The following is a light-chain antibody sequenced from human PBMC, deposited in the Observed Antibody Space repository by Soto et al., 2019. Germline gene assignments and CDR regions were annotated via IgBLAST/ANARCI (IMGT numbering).Light chain of an antibody. J-gene: IGLJ1*01. CDR1: SSNIGAGYD. Sequence: QSVLTQPPSVSGAPGQRVTISCTGGSSNIGAGYDVHWYQQLPGTAPKLLIYGDINRPSGVAERFSGSKSGTSASLAITGLQAEDEADYYCQSYDNSLSGNYVFGTGTKVTVL. V-gene: IGLV1-40*01. CDR3: QSYDNSLSGNYV. CDR2: GDI.